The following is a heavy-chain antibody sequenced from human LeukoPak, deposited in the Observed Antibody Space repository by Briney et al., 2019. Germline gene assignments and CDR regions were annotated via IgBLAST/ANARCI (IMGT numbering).Heavy chain of an antibody. J-gene: IGHJ4*02. V-gene: IGHV1-2*02. D-gene: IGHD6-19*01. Sequence: ASVKVSCKASGYTFTGYYMHWVRQAPGQGLEWMGWINPNSGGTNYAQKFQGRVTMTRDTSISTAYMELSRLRSDDTAVYYCARVKAVAGDYFDYWGQGTLVTVSS. CDR1: GYTFTGYY. CDR3: ARVKAVAGDYFDY. CDR2: INPNSGGT.